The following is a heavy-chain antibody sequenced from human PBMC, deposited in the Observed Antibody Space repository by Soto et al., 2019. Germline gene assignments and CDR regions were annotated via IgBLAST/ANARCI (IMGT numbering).Heavy chain of an antibody. CDR2: IYYSGST. V-gene: IGHV4-59*08. CDR1: GGSISRSY. D-gene: IGHD2-2*03. Sequence: SETLSLTCTVSGGSISRSYWTWAGQPPGKEIEWIGYIYYSGSTNYNPSLKSRVTKALDTSNNAIYIRQRSVTAADTAVYYCARLNGYCISTNCHGYYGMDVWGQGTTVT. CDR3: ARLNGYCISTNCHGYYGMDV. J-gene: IGHJ6*02.